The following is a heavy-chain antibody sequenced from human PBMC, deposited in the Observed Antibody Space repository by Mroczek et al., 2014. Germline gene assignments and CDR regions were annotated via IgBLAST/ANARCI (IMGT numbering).Heavy chain of an antibody. D-gene: IGHD3-22*01. CDR2: ISWNSGSI. CDR1: GFTFDDYA. CDR3: ASSYDSSGYYTNWFDP. Sequence: VQLVEVWGGLVQPGRSLRLSCAASGFTFDDYAMHWIRQAPGKGLEWVSGISWNSGSIGYADSVKGRFTISRDNAKNSLYLQMNSLRAEDTALYYCASSYDSSGYYTNWFDPWGQGTLVTVSS. J-gene: IGHJ5*02. V-gene: IGHV3-9*01.